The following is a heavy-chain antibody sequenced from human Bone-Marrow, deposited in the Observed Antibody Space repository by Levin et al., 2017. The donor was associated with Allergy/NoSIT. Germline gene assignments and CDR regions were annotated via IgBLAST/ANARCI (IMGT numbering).Heavy chain of an antibody. CDR1: GGTFNRYI. CDR3: ARDGLGYCSGDNCLDAFDI. V-gene: IGHV1-69*13. J-gene: IGHJ3*02. CDR2: IIPIYNTA. Sequence: SVKVSCKASGGTFNRYIISWVRQAPGQGLEWMGGIIPIYNTAKYAQKFQGRVTIIAADSTGTGYMALSSLTSEDTAVYYCARDGLGYCSGDNCLDAFDIWGQGTMVIVSS. D-gene: IGHD2-15*01.